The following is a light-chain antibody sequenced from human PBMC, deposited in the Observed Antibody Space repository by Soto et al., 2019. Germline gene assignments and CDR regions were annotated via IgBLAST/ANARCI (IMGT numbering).Light chain of an antibody. Sequence: DIQLTQSPSFLSASVGDRVTITCRASQGISSYLAWYQQKPGKAPKLLIYAASTLQSGVPSRFSGSGSGTEFTLTISSLQPEDIATYHCQQLNSYPLTFGPGTKVDIK. V-gene: IGKV1-9*01. CDR2: AAS. J-gene: IGKJ3*01. CDR1: QGISSY. CDR3: QQLNSYPLT.